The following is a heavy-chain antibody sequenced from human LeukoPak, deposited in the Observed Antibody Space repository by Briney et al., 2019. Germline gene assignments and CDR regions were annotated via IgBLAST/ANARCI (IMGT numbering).Heavy chain of an antibody. CDR1: GGTFSSYA. CDR2: IIPILGIA. J-gene: IGHJ4*02. Sequence: SVKVSCKASGGTFSSYAISWVRQAPGQGLEWMGRIIPILGIANYAQKFQGRVTITADKSTSTAYMELSSLRSEDTAVYYCARDVRIVGAITGFDYWGQGTLVTVSS. CDR3: ARDVRIVGAITGFDY. D-gene: IGHD1-26*01. V-gene: IGHV1-69*04.